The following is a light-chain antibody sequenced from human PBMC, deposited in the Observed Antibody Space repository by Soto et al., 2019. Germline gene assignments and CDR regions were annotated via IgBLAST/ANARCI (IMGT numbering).Light chain of an antibody. J-gene: IGKJ3*01. CDR3: QKCDYLPI. Sequence: DIQMTQSPSTLSASVGDRVTITCRASQSISSWLAWYQQKPGKAPKLLIYKASSLESGVPSRFSGSGSGTEFTLTISSLQPEDVATYYCQKCDYLPIFGPGTTVDFK. V-gene: IGKV1-5*03. CDR2: KAS. CDR1: QSISSW.